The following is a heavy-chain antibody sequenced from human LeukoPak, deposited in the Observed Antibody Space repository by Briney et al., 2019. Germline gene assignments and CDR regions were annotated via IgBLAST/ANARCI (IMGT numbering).Heavy chain of an antibody. CDR1: GYTFTSYD. CDR2: MNPNSGNT. D-gene: IGHD7-27*01. Sequence: VASVKVSCKASGYTFTSYDVNWVRQATGQGLEWMGWMNPNSGNTGYAQKFQGRVTMTRDTSISTAYMELSRLRSDDTAVYYCATIINWGSENDYWGQGTLVTVSS. CDR3: ATIINWGSENDY. J-gene: IGHJ4*02. V-gene: IGHV1-8*01.